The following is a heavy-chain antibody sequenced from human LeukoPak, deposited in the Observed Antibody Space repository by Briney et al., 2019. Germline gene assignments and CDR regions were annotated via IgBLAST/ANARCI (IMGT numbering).Heavy chain of an antibody. V-gene: IGHV4-34*01. CDR3: AGRSSFGLRFLEWFNLDY. CDR1: GGSFSGYY. CDR2: INHSRST. Sequence: SETLSLTCAVYGGSFSGYYWSWVRQPPGKGLEWIGEINHSRSTNYNPSLKSRVTISVETSKNQFSLRLRAVTAADTAVYYFAGRSSFGLRFLEWFNLDYWGQGTLVTVSS. D-gene: IGHD3-3*01. J-gene: IGHJ4*02.